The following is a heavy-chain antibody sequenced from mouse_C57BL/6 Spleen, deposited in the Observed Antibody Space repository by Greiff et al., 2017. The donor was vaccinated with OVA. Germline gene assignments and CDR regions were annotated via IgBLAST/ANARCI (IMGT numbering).Heavy chain of an antibody. CDR1: GFTFSDYY. CDR3: ARHDYGNYGYAMDY. Sequence: EVMLVESGGGLVQPGGSLKLSCAASGFTFSDYYMYWVRQTPEKRLEWVAYISNGGGSTYYPDTVKGRFPISRDNAKNTLYLQMSRLKSEDTAMYYCARHDYGNYGYAMDYWGQGTSVTVSS. V-gene: IGHV5-12*01. J-gene: IGHJ4*01. CDR2: ISNGGGST. D-gene: IGHD2-1*01.